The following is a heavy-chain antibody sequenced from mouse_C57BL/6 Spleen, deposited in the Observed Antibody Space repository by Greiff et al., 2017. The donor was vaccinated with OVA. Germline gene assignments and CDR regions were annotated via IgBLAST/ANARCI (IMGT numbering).Heavy chain of an antibody. CDR1: GYTFTSYW. CDR3: ARRESYYGRSLPYAMDY. V-gene: IGHV1-55*01. Sequence: VQLQQPGAELVKPGASVKMSCKASGYTFTSYWITWVKQRPGKGLEWIGDIYPGSGSTNYNETFKSKATLTVDTSSSTAYIQLSSLTSEDSAVYYWARRESYYGRSLPYAMDYWGQGTSVTVSS. J-gene: IGHJ4*01. D-gene: IGHD1-1*01. CDR2: IYPGSGST.